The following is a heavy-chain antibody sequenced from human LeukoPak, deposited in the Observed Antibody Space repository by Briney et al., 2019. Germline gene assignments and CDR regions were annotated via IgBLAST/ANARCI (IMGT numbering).Heavy chain of an antibody. J-gene: IGHJ5*02. Sequence: ASVKLSRKVSGYTFTDYYMHWVQQAPGKGLEWMGLVDPEDGETIYAEKFQGRVTITADTSTDTAYMELSSLRSEDTAVYYCATDPSIADKYNWFDPWGQGTLVTVSS. CDR3: ATDPSIADKYNWFDP. CDR1: GYTFTDYY. D-gene: IGHD6-6*01. CDR2: VDPEDGET. V-gene: IGHV1-69-2*01.